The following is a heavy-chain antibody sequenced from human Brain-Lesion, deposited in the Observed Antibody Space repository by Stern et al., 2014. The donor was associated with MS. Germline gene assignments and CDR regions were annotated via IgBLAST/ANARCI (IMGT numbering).Heavy chain of an antibody. Sequence: EAQLVESGGGLVQPGGSLTISCTAAGFTFGNYWMTWVRQAPGKGLEWVANIQEDGTEKNYADSVKSGSTTSRDNATNSSHMHTNSLRVEDTALYYCARVYNTIYGIVTQRGSGMDVWGQGTTVIVSS. CDR2: IQEDGTEK. V-gene: IGHV3-7*01. CDR3: ARVYNTIYGIVTQRGSGMDV. J-gene: IGHJ6*02. D-gene: IGHD3-3*01. CDR1: GFTFGNYW.